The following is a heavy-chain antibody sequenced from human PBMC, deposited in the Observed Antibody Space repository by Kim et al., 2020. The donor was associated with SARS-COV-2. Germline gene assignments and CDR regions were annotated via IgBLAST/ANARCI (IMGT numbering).Heavy chain of an antibody. D-gene: IGHD1-1*01. V-gene: IGHV4-34*01. Sequence: SETLSLTCAVYGGSFSGYYWSWIRQPPGKGLEWIGEINHSGSTNYNPSLKSRVTISVDTSKNQFSLKLSSVTAADTAVYYCARAIRRPRAAKYYFDYWGQGTLVTVSS. J-gene: IGHJ4*02. CDR1: GGSFSGYY. CDR2: INHSGST. CDR3: ARAIRRPRAAKYYFDY.